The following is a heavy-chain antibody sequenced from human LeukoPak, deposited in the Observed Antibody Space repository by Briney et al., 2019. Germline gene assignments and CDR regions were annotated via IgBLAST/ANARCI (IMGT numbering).Heavy chain of an antibody. J-gene: IGHJ6*03. CDR3: ARVRESSWWLDVYYYMDV. V-gene: IGHV3-66*01. CDR2: IYSGGST. Sequence: GGSLRLSCAASGFTVSSNYMSWVRQAPGKGLEWVSVIYSGGSTYYADSVKGRFTVSRDNSKNTLHLQMNSLRAEDTAVYYCARVRESSWWLDVYYYMDVWGKGTTVTISS. D-gene: IGHD2-8*02. CDR1: GFTVSSNY.